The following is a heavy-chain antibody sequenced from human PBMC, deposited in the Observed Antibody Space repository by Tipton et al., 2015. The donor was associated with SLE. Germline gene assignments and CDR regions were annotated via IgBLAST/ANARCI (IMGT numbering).Heavy chain of an antibody. D-gene: IGHD3-22*01. Sequence: LRLSCTVSGGSISSYYWSWIRQPPGKGLEWIGYIYYSGSTKYNPSLKSRVTISVDTSKNQFSLKLSSVTAADTAVHYCARWSRANPDSSGNGMDVWGQGTTVTVSS. CDR3: ARWSRANPDSSGNGMDV. CDR1: GGSISSYY. V-gene: IGHV4-59*08. J-gene: IGHJ6*02. CDR2: IYYSGST.